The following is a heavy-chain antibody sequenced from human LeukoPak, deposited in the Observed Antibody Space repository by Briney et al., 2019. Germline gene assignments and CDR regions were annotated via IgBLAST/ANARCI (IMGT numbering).Heavy chain of an antibody. CDR2: IYYSGLT. J-gene: IGHJ4*02. Sequence: PSETLSLTCTASGGSISSSSSYWGWIRQPPGKGLEWIGSIYYSGLTYDNPSLKSRVSISVDTSKNQFSLKVTSVTAADTAVYYCASGSSDDYGDFERGDYFDYWGQGILVTVSS. CDR1: GGSISSSSSY. CDR3: ASGSSDDYGDFERGDYFDY. V-gene: IGHV4-39*01. D-gene: IGHD4-17*01.